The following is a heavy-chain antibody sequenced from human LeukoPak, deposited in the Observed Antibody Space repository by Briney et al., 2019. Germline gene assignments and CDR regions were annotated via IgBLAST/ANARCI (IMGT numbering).Heavy chain of an antibody. CDR2: IYASGST. J-gene: IGHJ6*03. V-gene: IGHV4-4*07. D-gene: IGHD2-2*01. Sequence: SETLSLTCTVSGGSISSYYWSWIRQPAGKGLEWIGRIYASGSTNYNPSLKSRVTMSVDTSKNQFSLKLSSVTAADTAVYYCARGPGGCSSTSCYGDYYYYYYMDVWGKGTTVTISS. CDR1: GGSISSYY. CDR3: ARGPGGCSSTSCYGDYYYYYYMDV.